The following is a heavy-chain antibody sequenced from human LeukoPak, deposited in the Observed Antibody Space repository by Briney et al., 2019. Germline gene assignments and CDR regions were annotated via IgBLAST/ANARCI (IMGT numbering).Heavy chain of an antibody. D-gene: IGHD2-15*01. J-gene: IGHJ4*02. Sequence: PGGSLRLSCAASGFIFNNYWISWVRQAPGEGLEWVANIKQDGSEKYYVDSVKGRFTISRDNAKNSLYLQMNSLRAEDTAVYYCARQRTYCSGDNCYQRTFDYWGQGTLVTVSS. CDR2: IKQDGSEK. V-gene: IGHV3-7*01. CDR1: GFIFNNYW. CDR3: ARQRTYCSGDNCYQRTFDY.